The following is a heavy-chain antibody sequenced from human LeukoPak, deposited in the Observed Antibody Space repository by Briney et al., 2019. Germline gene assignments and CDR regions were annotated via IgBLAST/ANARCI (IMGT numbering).Heavy chain of an antibody. J-gene: IGHJ3*02. CDR1: GGSISSYY. Sequence: SETLSLTCTVSGGSISSYYWSWIRQPPGKGLEWIGYIYYSGSTNYNPPLKSRVTISVDTSKNQFSLKLSSVTAADTAVYYCARDNSGSYYSPGGAFDIWGQGTMVTVSS. CDR3: ARDNSGSYYSPGGAFDI. CDR2: IYYSGST. D-gene: IGHD1-26*01. V-gene: IGHV4-59*01.